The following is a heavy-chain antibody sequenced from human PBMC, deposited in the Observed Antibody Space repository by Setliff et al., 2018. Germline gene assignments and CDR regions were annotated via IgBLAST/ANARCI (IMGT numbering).Heavy chain of an antibody. CDR2: IYSSGSP. J-gene: IGHJ4*02. CDR1: GDSISSGNFY. V-gene: IGHV4-61*02. Sequence: SETLSLTCTVSGDSISSGNFYWTWIRQPAGQGLEWIGRIYSSGSPSYNPSLESRVTISRDTSKNQLSLTLSSMTAADTGVYYCTTDRRGDGLMFFDYWGRGTLVTVSS. CDR3: TTDRRGDGLMFFDY. D-gene: IGHD3-10*01.